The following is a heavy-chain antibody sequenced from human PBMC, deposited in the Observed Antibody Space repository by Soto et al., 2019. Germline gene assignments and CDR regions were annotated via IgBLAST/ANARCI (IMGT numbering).Heavy chain of an antibody. J-gene: IGHJ4*02. CDR3: ARLSGCSNGVCYKFDY. CDR1: GGSISSDY. D-gene: IGHD2-8*01. Sequence: PSETLSLTCTVSGGSISSDYWNWIRQPPGKGLEWIGYVYHSWSTKYNPSLKSRVTISVDTSKNQLSLKLSSVTAADTAMYYCARLSGCSNGVCYKFDYWGQGTLVTVSS. V-gene: IGHV4-59*01. CDR2: VYHSWST.